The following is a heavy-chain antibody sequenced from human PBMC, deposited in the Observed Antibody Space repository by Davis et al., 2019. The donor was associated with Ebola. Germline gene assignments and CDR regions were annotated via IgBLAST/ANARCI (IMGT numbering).Heavy chain of an antibody. J-gene: IGHJ4*02. CDR3: ARDGGGGDCYD. V-gene: IGHV3-13*01. CDR2: IGTAGDT. D-gene: IGHD2-21*01. Sequence: GGSLRLSCAASGFSFSTYDMHWVRQATGKGLEWVSAIGTAGDTYYPGSVKGRFTISRENAKKSLYLQMNSLGAGDTAVYYCARDGGGGDCYDWGQGTLVIVSS. CDR1: GFSFSTYD.